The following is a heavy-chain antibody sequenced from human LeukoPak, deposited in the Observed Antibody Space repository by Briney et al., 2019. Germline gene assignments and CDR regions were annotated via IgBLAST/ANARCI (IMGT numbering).Heavy chain of an antibody. D-gene: IGHD6-19*01. CDR3: AKGIYSSGWSYFDY. CDR1: GFTFSNSA. CDR2: LSGSGITT. V-gene: IGHV3-23*01. Sequence: GGSLRLSCAASGFTFSNSAMSWVRQAPGQGLEWVSTLSGSGITTYYADSVKGRFTISRDNSKNPLYLQMNSLRAEDTAVYYCAKGIYSSGWSYFDYWGHGTLVTVSS. J-gene: IGHJ4*01.